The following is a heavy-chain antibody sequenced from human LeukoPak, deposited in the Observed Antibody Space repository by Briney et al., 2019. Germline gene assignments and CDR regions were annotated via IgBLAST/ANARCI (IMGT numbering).Heavy chain of an antibody. CDR3: ARASYYYDRDPQYYFDY. Sequence: SVKVSCKASGGTFISYAISWVRQAPGQGLEWMGGIIPIFGTANYAQKFQGRVTITADESTSTAYMELSSLRSEDTAVYYCARASYYYDRDPQYYFDYWGQGTLVTVSS. V-gene: IGHV1-69*13. CDR1: GGTFISYA. J-gene: IGHJ4*02. D-gene: IGHD3-22*01. CDR2: IIPIFGTA.